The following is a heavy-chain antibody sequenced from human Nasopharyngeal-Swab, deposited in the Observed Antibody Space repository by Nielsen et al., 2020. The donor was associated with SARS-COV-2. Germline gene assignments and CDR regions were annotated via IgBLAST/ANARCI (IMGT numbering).Heavy chain of an antibody. CDR3: ARLPYSSTSYYALDS. J-gene: IGHJ5*01. CDR2: IDPSDSYT. V-gene: IGHV5-10-1*01. Sequence: VRQMPGKGLQWMGRIDPSDSYTKYSPSFEGHVTFAADKSIGTVYLQWSSLRASDTAMYYCARLPYSSTSYYALDSWGQGTLVTRLL. D-gene: IGHD2-2*01.